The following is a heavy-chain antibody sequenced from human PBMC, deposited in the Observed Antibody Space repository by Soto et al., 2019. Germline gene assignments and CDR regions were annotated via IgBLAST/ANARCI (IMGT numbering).Heavy chain of an antibody. D-gene: IGHD4-4*01. J-gene: IGHJ5*02. CDR2: IYSGGST. V-gene: IGHV3-66*01. Sequence: PGGSLRLSCAASGFTVSSNYMSWVRQAPGKGLEWVSVIYSGGSTYYADSVKGRFTISRDNSKNTLYLQMNSLRAEDTAVYYCARGSNYFWFDPWGQGTLVTSPQ. CDR1: GFTVSSNY. CDR3: ARGSNYFWFDP.